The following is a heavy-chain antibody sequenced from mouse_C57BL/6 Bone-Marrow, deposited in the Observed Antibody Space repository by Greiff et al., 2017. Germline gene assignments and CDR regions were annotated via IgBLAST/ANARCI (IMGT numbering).Heavy chain of an antibody. CDR2: IDPSDSYT. Sequence: QVQLKESGAELVKPGASVKLSCKASGYTFASYWMQWVKQRPGQGLEWIGEIDPSDSYTNYNQKFKGKATLTVDTSSSTAYMQLSSLTSEDSAVYDCARSGATRAWFAYWGQGTLVTVSA. CDR1: GYTFASYW. D-gene: IGHD6-1*01. J-gene: IGHJ3*01. CDR3: ARSGATRAWFAY. V-gene: IGHV1-50*01.